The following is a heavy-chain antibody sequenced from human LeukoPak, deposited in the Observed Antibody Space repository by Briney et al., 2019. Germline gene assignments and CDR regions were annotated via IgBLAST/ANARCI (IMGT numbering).Heavy chain of an antibody. CDR3: ARRWNYGRNYYIDV. V-gene: IGHV4-34*01. D-gene: IGHD1-7*01. CDR2: INDSGTI. Sequence: SETLSLTCAVYGGSFSNYYWSWMPQSPGKGLEWIGEINDSGTINYNPSLMSRVTISVDKSKNQFSLKLSSVTAADTAVYYCARRWNYGRNYYIDVWGKGATVSVSS. J-gene: IGHJ6*03. CDR1: GGSFSNYY.